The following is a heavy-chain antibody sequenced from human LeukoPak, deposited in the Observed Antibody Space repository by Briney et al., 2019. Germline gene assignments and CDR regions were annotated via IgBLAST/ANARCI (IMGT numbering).Heavy chain of an antibody. Sequence: SETLSHTRTVSGGSISSGDYYWSWIRQPPGKGLEWIGYIYYSGSTYYNPSLKSRVTISVDTSKNQFSLKLSSVTAADTAVYYCARAYYDSSGYYYYYGMDVWGQGTTVTVSS. CDR1: GGSISSGDYY. CDR3: ARAYYDSSGYYYYYGMDV. CDR2: IYYSGST. D-gene: IGHD3-22*01. V-gene: IGHV4-30-4*01. J-gene: IGHJ6*02.